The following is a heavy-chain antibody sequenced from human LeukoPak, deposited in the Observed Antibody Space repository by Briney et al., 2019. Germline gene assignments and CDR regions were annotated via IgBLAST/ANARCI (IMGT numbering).Heavy chain of an antibody. CDR1: GYTFTSYA. J-gene: IGHJ4*02. Sequence: GASVKVSCKASGYTFTSYAMNWVRQAPGQGLEWMGWINTNTGNPTYAQGFTGRFVFSLDTSVSTAYLQISSLKAEDTAVYYCVVNSGYYASTDFDYWGQGTLVTVSS. CDR3: VVNSGYYASTDFDY. D-gene: IGHD3-22*01. CDR2: INTNTGNP. V-gene: IGHV7-4-1*02.